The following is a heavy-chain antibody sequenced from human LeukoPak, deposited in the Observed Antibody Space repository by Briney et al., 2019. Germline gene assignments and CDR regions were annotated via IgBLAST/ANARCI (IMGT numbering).Heavy chain of an antibody. Sequence: ASVKVSCKASGYTFIGYYLHWVRQAPGQGLEWMGWINPHNGDTNYAQKFQGRVTMTRDASITTAYMELSRLKSDDTAVYYCATVRDIVVGGGPYYFDYWGQGTLVTVSS. CDR3: ATVRDIVVGGGPYYFDY. V-gene: IGHV1-2*02. D-gene: IGHD2-15*01. J-gene: IGHJ4*02. CDR1: GYTFIGYY. CDR2: INPHNGDT.